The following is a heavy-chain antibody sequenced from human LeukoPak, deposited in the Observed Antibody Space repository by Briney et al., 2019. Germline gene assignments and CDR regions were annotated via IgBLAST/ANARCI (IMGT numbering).Heavy chain of an antibody. Sequence: GGSLRLSCAASGFTSSSYWMSWVRQAPGKGLEWVANIKQDGSEKYYVDSVKGRFTISRDDAKNSLYLQMNSLRAEDTAVYYCARDRGSSGWYEFDYWGQGTLVTVSS. CDR2: IKQDGSEK. CDR1: GFTSSSYW. V-gene: IGHV3-7*01. J-gene: IGHJ4*02. CDR3: ARDRGSSGWYEFDY. D-gene: IGHD6-19*01.